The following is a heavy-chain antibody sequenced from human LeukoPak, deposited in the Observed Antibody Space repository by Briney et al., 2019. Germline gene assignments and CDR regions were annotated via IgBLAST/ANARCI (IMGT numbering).Heavy chain of an antibody. Sequence: GGSLRLSCAASGFTFSSYGMHWVRQAPGKGLEWVAFIRYDGSNKYYADSVKGRFTISRDDSKNTLYLQMNSLRAEDTAVYYCAMRRRYSSSWYPFDYWGQGTLVTVSS. V-gene: IGHV3-30*02. D-gene: IGHD6-13*01. CDR2: IRYDGSNK. CDR1: GFTFSSYG. CDR3: AMRRRYSSSWYPFDY. J-gene: IGHJ4*02.